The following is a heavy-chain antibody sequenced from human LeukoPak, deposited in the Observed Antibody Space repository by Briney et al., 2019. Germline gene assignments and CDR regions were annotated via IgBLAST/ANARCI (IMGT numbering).Heavy chain of an antibody. J-gene: IGHJ6*03. CDR1: GFTFSEYG. V-gene: IGHV3-48*04. D-gene: IGHD2-8*01. CDR3: ARPTGKWSDYMNV. CDR2: ISFSSGTI. Sequence: GGTLRLSCAASGFTFSEYGMHWVRQAPGKGLEWVSYISFSSGTICSADSLQGRFTTSRDNAQNSLYLQMNSLRVEDTAVYYCARPTGKWSDYMNVWGKGTTVTVSS.